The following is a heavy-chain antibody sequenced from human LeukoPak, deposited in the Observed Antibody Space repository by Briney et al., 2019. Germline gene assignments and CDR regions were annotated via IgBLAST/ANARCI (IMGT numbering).Heavy chain of an antibody. D-gene: IGHD3-3*01. CDR1: GGSISSGNYY. CDR2: IYTGGST. CDR3: ARDSLYNFWSGYYHTTYYFDY. J-gene: IGHJ4*02. V-gene: IGHV4-61*09. Sequence: SETLSLPCSVWGGSISSGNYYWSWIRQPAGKGLEWIGHIYTGGSTNYNPSLKSRDTISVDTSKNQFSPNPSSMTAADQGVYYCARDSLYNFWSGYYHTTYYFDYWGQGTLVTVSS.